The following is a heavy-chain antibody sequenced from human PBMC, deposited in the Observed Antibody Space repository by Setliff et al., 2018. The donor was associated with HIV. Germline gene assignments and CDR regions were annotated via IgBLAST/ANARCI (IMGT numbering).Heavy chain of an antibody. Sequence: SETLSLTCTVSGDSIRGYYWGWIRQPPGKGLEWIGNIYYSGSTYYNTSLKSRITISVDTSKNQFSLKLSSVTAADTAVYYCARHYQHSWVGVDYYFMDVWGKGTTVTVSS. V-gene: IGHV4-39*01. CDR1: GDSIRGYY. CDR2: IYYSGST. CDR3: ARHYQHSWVGVDYYFMDV. D-gene: IGHD1-26*01. J-gene: IGHJ6*03.